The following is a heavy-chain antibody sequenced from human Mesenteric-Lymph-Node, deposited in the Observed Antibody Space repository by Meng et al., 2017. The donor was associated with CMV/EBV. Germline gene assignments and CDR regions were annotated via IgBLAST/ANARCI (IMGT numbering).Heavy chain of an antibody. J-gene: IGHJ5*02. D-gene: IGHD2-2*01. Sequence: LTCAVYVGSFSGYYWSWIRQPPGKGLEWIGEINHSGSTNYNPSLKSRVTISVDTSKNQFSLKLSSVTAADTAVYYCARGRGVVRWFDPWGQGTLVTVSS. CDR2: INHSGST. V-gene: IGHV4-34*01. CDR1: VGSFSGYY. CDR3: ARGRGVVRWFDP.